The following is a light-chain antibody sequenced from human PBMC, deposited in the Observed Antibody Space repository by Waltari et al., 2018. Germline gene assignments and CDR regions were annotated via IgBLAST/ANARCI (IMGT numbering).Light chain of an antibody. CDR1: NIGNKN. V-gene: IGLV3-21*03. Sequence: SYVVTQPPSVSVAPGKTARITCAGNNIGNKNGHWYQQKPGQAPVLVLYGDSDRPSGIPERFSGSTSGNTANLTINRAEAGDEADYHCQVWDSSSDHRVFGGGTKLTVL. J-gene: IGLJ2*01. CDR2: GDS. CDR3: QVWDSSSDHRV.